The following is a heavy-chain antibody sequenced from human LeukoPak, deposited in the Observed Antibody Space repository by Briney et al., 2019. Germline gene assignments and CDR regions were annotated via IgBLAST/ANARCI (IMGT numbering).Heavy chain of an antibody. CDR2: IYHSGST. D-gene: IGHD3-22*01. V-gene: IGHV4-30-2*01. CDR3: ARSDSSGYYFGY. J-gene: IGHJ4*02. Sequence: PSETLSLTCAVSGGSISSGGYSWSWIRQPPGKGLEWIGYIYHSGSTYYNPSLKSRITISVDRSKNQFSLKLSSVTAAATAVYYCARSDSSGYYFGYWGQGTLVIVSS. CDR1: GGSISSGGYS.